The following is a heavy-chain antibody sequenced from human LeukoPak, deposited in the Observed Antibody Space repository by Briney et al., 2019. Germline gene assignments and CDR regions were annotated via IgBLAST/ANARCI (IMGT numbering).Heavy chain of an antibody. J-gene: IGHJ5*02. Sequence: PSETLSLTRTVSGASISSYYWSWIRQPAGKGLEWIGRIYTSGSTNYNPSLKSRVTISVDTSKNQFSLKLSSVTAADTAVYYCAREPRYCSSTSCRNWFDPWGQGTLVTVSS. CDR2: IYTSGST. V-gene: IGHV4-4*07. CDR1: GASISSYY. D-gene: IGHD2-2*01. CDR3: AREPRYCSSTSCRNWFDP.